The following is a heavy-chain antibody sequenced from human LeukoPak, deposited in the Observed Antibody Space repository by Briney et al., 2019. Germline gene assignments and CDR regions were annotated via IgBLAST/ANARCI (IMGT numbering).Heavy chain of an antibody. Sequence: SETLSLTYSVSGVSFSSFQWSWIRPSPGKGLEWIGNIHMTGRTDYNPSLKSGVTISKGTSKRPCSLLLTSVTVADTAIYFCATSYDAKVAPFDLLGQGILVTVSS. CDR2: IHMTGRT. CDR3: ATSYDAKVAPFDL. V-gene: IGHV4-4*09. J-gene: IGHJ4*02. CDR1: GVSFSSFQ. D-gene: IGHD2-8*01.